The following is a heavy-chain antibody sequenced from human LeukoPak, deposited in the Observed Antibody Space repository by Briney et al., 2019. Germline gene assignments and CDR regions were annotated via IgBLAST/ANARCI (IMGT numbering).Heavy chain of an antibody. V-gene: IGHV3-33*01. Sequence: PGGSLRLSCAASGFXFSSYGIHWVRQAPGKGLEWVSLIWYDGSNKYYADSVKGRFTISRDNSKNTLYLQMNSLRAEDTAVYYCARGIAAAGTDSWFDPWGQGTLVTVSS. CDR1: GFXFSSYG. J-gene: IGHJ5*02. D-gene: IGHD6-13*01. CDR3: ARGIAAAGTDSWFDP. CDR2: IWYDGSNK.